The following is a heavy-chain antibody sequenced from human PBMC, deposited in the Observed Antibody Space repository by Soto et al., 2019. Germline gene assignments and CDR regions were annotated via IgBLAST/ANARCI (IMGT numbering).Heavy chain of an antibody. CDR3: ATRQLWRVAAFDI. J-gene: IGHJ3*02. CDR1: GYTFTSYY. D-gene: IGHD5-18*01. Sequence: QVQLVQSGAEVKKPGASVKVSCKASGYTFTSYYMHWVRQAPGQGLEWMGIINPSGGSTSYAQKFQGRVTMTRDTSTSTVYMELSSLRSEDTAVYYCATRQLWRVAAFDIWGQGTMVTVSS. CDR2: INPSGGST. V-gene: IGHV1-46*01.